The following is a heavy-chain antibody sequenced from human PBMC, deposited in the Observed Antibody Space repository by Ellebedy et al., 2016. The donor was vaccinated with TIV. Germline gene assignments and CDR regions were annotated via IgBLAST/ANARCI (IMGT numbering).Heavy chain of an antibody. CDR3: ARGPVRYTQKGGFLDY. D-gene: IGHD3-16*01. CDR2: VYSGCNT. V-gene: IGHV3-53*01. J-gene: IGHJ4*02. CDR1: GFTVSSSY. Sequence: GESLKISCAASGFTVSSSYMTWVRQAPGKGLEWVSVVYSGCNTYYADSVKGRFTISRDNSKNTLSREMNSLRVDDTAVYFCARGPVRYTQKGGFLDYWGQGTLVTVSS.